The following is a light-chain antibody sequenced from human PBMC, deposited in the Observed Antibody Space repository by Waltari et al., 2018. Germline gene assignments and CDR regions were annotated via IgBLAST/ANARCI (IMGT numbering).Light chain of an antibody. J-gene: IGLJ1*01. CDR1: NSDVGNYNL. CDR2: EVI. CDR3: CSYAGSGTYV. Sequence: QSALTQPASVSGTPGQSITISCTGTNSDVGNYNLVSWYQHHPGEAPKLMICEVIKRPSGVSKRFSGAKSGNTASLTISGLQAEDEADYYCCSYAGSGTYVFGTGTKVTVL. V-gene: IGLV2-23*02.